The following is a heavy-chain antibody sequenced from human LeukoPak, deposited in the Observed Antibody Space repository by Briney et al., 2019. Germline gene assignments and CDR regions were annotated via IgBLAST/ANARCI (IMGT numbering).Heavy chain of an antibody. J-gene: IGHJ4*02. CDR3: ARVPGDY. Sequence: VGSLSLSRAASVFTSSSYIMNWVRQAPGKGLEWVSSISSSTNYIYYADSLKGRFTISRDNAKNSLYLQINSLRVEDTVVYYCARVPGDYWGQGTLVTVSS. V-gene: IGHV3-21*01. CDR2: ISSSTNYI. CDR1: VFTSSSYI.